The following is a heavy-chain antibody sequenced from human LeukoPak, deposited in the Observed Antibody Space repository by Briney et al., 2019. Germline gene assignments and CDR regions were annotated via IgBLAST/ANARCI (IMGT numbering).Heavy chain of an antibody. CDR3: ARGPTLRYFDWLFFDC. CDR2: INHSGST. CDR1: GGSFSGYY. J-gene: IGHJ4*02. V-gene: IGHV4-34*01. D-gene: IGHD3-9*01. Sequence: SETLSLTCAVYGGSFSGYYWSWIRQPPGKGLEWIGEINHSGSTNYNPSLKSRVTISVDTSKNQFSLKLSSVTAADTAVYYCARGPTLRYFDWLFFDCWGQGTLVTVSS.